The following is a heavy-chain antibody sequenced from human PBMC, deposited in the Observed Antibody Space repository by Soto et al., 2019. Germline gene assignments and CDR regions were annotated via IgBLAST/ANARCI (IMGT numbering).Heavy chain of an antibody. J-gene: IGHJ4*02. CDR2: IFSNDEK. D-gene: IGHD3-16*01. V-gene: IGHV2-26*01. CDR1: GFSLSNARMG. Sequence: SGPTLVNPTETLTLTCTVSGFSLSNARMGVSWIRQPPGKALEWLARIFSNDEKSYSTSLKSRLTIAKDTSKSQVVLTMTNMDPVDTATYYCARIPPYTGHFDYWGQGTLVTVSS. CDR3: ARIPPYTGHFDY.